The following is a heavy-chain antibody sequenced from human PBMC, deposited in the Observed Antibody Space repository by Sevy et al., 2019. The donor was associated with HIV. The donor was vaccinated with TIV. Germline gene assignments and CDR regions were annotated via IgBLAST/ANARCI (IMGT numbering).Heavy chain of an antibody. J-gene: IGHJ4*02. Sequence: ASVKVSCKASGYTFTSYGISWARQAPGQGLEWMGWISVYNGNTNYAQKLQARVTMTTDTSTSTAYMELRSLGSDDTAVYYCARAGYYSGFYDILTGLDYWGQGTLVTVSP. CDR1: GYTFTSYG. D-gene: IGHD3-9*01. CDR2: ISVYNGNT. V-gene: IGHV1-18*01. CDR3: ARAGYYSGFYDILTGLDY.